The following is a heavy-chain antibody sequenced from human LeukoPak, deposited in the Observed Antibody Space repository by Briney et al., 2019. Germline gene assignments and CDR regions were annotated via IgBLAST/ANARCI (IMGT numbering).Heavy chain of an antibody. CDR1: GGSISSGSYH. CDR2: IYTSGST. CDR3: ARDLYGGRYYFDY. D-gene: IGHD4-23*01. Sequence: MPSETLSLTCTLSGGSISSGSYHWSWIPQPAGKGLEWIGRIYTSGSTNYNPSLTSRVTISVDTPKNQFSLKLSSVTAADTAVYYCARDLYGGRYYFDYWGQGTLVTVSS. J-gene: IGHJ4*02. V-gene: IGHV4-61*02.